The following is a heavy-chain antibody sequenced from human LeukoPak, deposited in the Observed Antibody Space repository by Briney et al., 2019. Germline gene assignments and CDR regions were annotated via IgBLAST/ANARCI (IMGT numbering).Heavy chain of an antibody. CDR1: GGTFSSYA. CDR2: INPNSGGT. V-gene: IGHV1-2*06. D-gene: IGHD1-26*01. Sequence: ASVKVSCKASGGTFSSYAISWVRQAPGQGLEWMGRINPNSGGTNYAQKFQGRVTMTRDTSISTAYMELSRLRSDGTAVYYCASSRGSYSPFDYWGQGTLVTVSS. J-gene: IGHJ4*02. CDR3: ASSRGSYSPFDY.